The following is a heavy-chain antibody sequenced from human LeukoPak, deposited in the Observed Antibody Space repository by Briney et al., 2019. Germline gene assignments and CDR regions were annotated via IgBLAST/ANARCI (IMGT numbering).Heavy chain of an antibody. CDR3: ASGGRKITMVRGALGS. Sequence: PSETLSLTCAVYGGSFSGYYWSWIRQPPGKGLEWIGEINHSGSTNYNPYLTSRVTISVDTSKNQFSLKLSSVTAADTAVYYCASGGRKITMVRGALGSWGQGTLVTVSS. D-gene: IGHD3-10*01. V-gene: IGHV4-34*01. J-gene: IGHJ5*02. CDR2: INHSGST. CDR1: GGSFSGYY.